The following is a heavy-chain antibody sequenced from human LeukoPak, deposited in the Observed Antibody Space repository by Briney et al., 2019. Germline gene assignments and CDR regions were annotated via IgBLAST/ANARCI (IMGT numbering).Heavy chain of an antibody. D-gene: IGHD6-19*01. CDR1: GGSISSYY. CDR3: ARADQRLYTSGWTYHFDY. Sequence: PSETLSLTCTVSGGSISSYYWSWIRQPPGKGLEWIGSIYNSGSTNYNPSLKSRVIISIDTSKNQFSLKLSSVTAADTAVYYCARADQRLYTSGWTYHFDYWGQGTLVTVSS. J-gene: IGHJ4*02. CDR2: IYNSGST. V-gene: IGHV4-59*01.